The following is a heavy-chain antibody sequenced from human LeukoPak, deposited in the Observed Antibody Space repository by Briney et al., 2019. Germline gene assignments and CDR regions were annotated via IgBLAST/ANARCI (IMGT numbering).Heavy chain of an antibody. CDR2: IKQDGSEK. J-gene: IGHJ4*02. Sequence: GGSLRLSCAASGFTFSSYAMHWVRQAPGKGLEWVANIKQDGSEKYYVDSVKGRFTISRDNAKNSLYPQMNSLRAEDTAVYYCARVGYYYDSSGYYPTDYWGQGTLVTVSS. CDR3: ARVGYYYDSSGYYPTDY. V-gene: IGHV3-7*01. CDR1: GFTFSSYA. D-gene: IGHD3-22*01.